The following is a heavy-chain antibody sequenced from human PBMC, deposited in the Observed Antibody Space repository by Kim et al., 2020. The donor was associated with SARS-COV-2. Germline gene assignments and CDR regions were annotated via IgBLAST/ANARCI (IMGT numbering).Heavy chain of an antibody. V-gene: IGHV7-4-1*02. D-gene: IGHD1-26*01. CDR3: ARKGSALTYDY. CDR2: INTNTGNP. Sequence: ASVKVSCKASGYTFTSYPMSWVRQAPGQGLEWMGWINTNTGNPTYAQGFTGRFVFSLDTSVSTASLQISSLKAEDTAVYYCARKGSALTYDYWGQGTLVTVSP. J-gene: IGHJ4*02. CDR1: GYTFTSYP.